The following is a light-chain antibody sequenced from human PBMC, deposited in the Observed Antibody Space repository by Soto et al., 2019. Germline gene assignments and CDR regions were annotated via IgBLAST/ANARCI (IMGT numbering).Light chain of an antibody. J-gene: IGLJ2*01. CDR2: GNS. V-gene: IGLV1-40*01. CDR3: QSYDSSLSVL. Sequence: QSVLTQPPSVSGAPGQRVTISCTGSSSNIGAGYDVHWYQQLPGTAPKLLIYGNSNRPSGVPDRFSGSKSGTSASLAITGFQAEHEANDYCQSYDSSLSVLFGRGTKLTVL. CDR1: SSNIGAGYD.